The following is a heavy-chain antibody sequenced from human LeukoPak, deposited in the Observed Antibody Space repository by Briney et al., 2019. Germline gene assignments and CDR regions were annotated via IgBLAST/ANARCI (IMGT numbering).Heavy chain of an antibody. V-gene: IGHV1-69*04. D-gene: IGHD1-26*01. Sequence: SVKVSCKASGGTFSSYAISWVRQAPGQGFEWMGRIIPILGIANYAQKFQGRVTITADKSTSTAYMELSSLRSEDTAVYYCARDRGIVGATDFDYWGQGTLVTVSS. CDR3: ARDRGIVGATDFDY. CDR1: GGTFSSYA. CDR2: IIPILGIA. J-gene: IGHJ4*02.